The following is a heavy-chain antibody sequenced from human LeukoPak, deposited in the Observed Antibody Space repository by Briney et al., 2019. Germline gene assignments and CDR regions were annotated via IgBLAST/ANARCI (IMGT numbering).Heavy chain of an antibody. CDR2: IYYNGNT. CDR1: GGSISSTSYY. CDR3: ARDVPSDY. J-gene: IGHJ4*02. Sequence: SETLSLTCTVSGGSISSTSYYWGWIRQPPGKGLEWIGSIYYNGNTYYNPSLKSRVTLSIDTSKNQFSLKLTSVTAADTAVYYCARDVPSDYWGQGTLVTVSS. V-gene: IGHV4-39*07.